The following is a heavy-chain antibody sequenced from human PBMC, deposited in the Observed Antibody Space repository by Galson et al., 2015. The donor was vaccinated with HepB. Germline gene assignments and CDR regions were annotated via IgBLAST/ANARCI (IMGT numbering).Heavy chain of an antibody. CDR2: IYWDDDK. V-gene: IGHV2-5*02. Sequence: PTQTLTLTCTFSGFSLSTSGVGVGWIRQPPGKALEWLALIYWDDDKRYSPSLKSRLTITKDTSKNQVVLTMTNMDPVDTATYYCAHIRSTYYYDSKGNAFDIWGQGTMVTVSS. CDR1: GFSLSTSGVG. CDR3: AHIRSTYYYDSKGNAFDI. D-gene: IGHD3-22*01. J-gene: IGHJ3*02.